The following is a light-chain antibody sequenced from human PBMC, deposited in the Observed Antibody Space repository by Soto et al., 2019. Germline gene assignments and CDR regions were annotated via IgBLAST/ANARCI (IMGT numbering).Light chain of an antibody. CDR1: QSVLYSSNNRNY. V-gene: IGKV4-1*01. CDR2: WAS. Sequence: DIVLTQSPDSLAVSLVERATIKCKSSQSVLYSSNNRNYLAWYQQKPGQAPKLLIYWASTRESGVPERFSGSGSGTDFTLTISRLQAEDVAVYYCHQYYGTRTFGQGTKVEVK. CDR3: HQYYGTRT. J-gene: IGKJ1*01.